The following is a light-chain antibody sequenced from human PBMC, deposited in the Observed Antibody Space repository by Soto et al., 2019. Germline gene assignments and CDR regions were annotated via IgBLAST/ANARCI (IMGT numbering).Light chain of an antibody. CDR3: QQRSNWPGT. Sequence: EIVLTQSPGTLSLSPGERATLSCRARQSVTSSYLVWYQQKPGQAPRLLIYDASNRATGIPARFGGSGSGTDFTLTINSLEPEDFAVYYCQQRSNWPGTFGPGTKVDIK. CDR2: DAS. CDR1: QSVTSSY. V-gene: IGKV3-11*01. J-gene: IGKJ3*01.